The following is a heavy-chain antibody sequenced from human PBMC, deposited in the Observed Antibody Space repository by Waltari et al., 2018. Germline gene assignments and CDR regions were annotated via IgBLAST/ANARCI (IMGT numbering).Heavy chain of an antibody. V-gene: IGHV1-69*06. CDR3: ARDLSGSYLEY. CDR2: TFPIVGTE. D-gene: IGHD1-26*01. J-gene: IGHJ4*02. Sequence: QVQLVQSGAEVKKPGSSVKVSCKASGGTFSSYAISWVRQAPGQGLGWMGGTFPIVGTETSAQQFQGRVTVTADKSTGTAYMELSSLRSEDTAVYYCARDLSGSYLEYWGQGTLVTVSS. CDR1: GGTFSSYA.